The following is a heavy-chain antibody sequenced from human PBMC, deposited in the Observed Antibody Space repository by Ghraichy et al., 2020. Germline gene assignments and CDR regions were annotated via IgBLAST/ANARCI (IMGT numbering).Heavy chain of an antibody. D-gene: IGHD2-15*01. CDR3: ARVNGYCSGGSCYSGWFDP. CDR1: GYTFTSYG. Sequence: ASVKVSCKASGYTFTSYGISWVRQAPGQGLEWMGWISAYNGNTNYAQKLQGRVTMTTDTSTSTAYMELRSLRSDDTAVYYCARVNGYCSGGSCYSGWFDPWGQGTLVTVSS. J-gene: IGHJ5*02. V-gene: IGHV1-18*01. CDR2: ISAYNGNT.